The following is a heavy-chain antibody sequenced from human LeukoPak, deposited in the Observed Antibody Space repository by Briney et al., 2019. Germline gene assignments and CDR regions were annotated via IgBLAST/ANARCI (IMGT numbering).Heavy chain of an antibody. CDR2: FDPEDGET. V-gene: IGHV1-24*01. CDR1: GYTLTELS. CDR3: ATAGWELRRDAFDI. J-gene: IGHJ3*02. D-gene: IGHD1-26*01. Sequence: ASVKVSCKVSGYTLTELSMHWVRQAPGKGLEWMGGFDPEDGETIYAQKFQGRVTMTEDTSTGTAYMELSSLRSEDTAVYYCATAGWELRRDAFDIWGQGTMVTVSS.